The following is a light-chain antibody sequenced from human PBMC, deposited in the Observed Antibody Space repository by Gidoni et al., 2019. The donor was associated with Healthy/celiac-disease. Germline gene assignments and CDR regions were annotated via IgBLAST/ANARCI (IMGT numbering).Light chain of an antibody. CDR3: QQYNSYSPTWT. J-gene: IGKJ1*01. V-gene: IGKV1-5*03. Sequence: DIQMPQSPSTPSASVGDRVTITCRASQSISSWLAWYQQKPGKAPKLLIYKASSLESGVPSRFSGSGSGTEFTLTISSLQPDDFATYYCQQYNSYSPTWTFGQGTKVEIK. CDR1: QSISSW. CDR2: KAS.